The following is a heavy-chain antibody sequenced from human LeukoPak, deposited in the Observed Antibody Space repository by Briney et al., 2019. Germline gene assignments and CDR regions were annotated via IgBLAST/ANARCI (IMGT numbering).Heavy chain of an antibody. Sequence: ASVKVSCKASGYTFTSYGISWVRQAPGQGLEWMGWISAYNGNTNYAQKLQGRVTMTTDTSTSTAYMELSSLRSEDTAVYYCATEVLWFGEGDWFDPWGQGTLVTVSS. J-gene: IGHJ5*02. CDR1: GYTFTSYG. CDR3: ATEVLWFGEGDWFDP. D-gene: IGHD3-10*01. CDR2: ISAYNGNT. V-gene: IGHV1-18*01.